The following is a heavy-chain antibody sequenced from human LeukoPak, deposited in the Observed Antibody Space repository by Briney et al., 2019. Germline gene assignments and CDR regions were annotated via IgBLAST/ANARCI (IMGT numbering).Heavy chain of an antibody. CDR3: ARSSAVAGTYGY. D-gene: IGHD6-19*01. CDR2: IYTSGST. J-gene: IGHJ4*02. Sequence: SETLSLTCSISGGSIRSYYWSWIRQPAGKGLEWIGRIYTSGSTNYNPSLKSRVTMSVDTSKNQFSLKLSSVTAADTAVYYCARSSAVAGTYGYWGQGTLVTVSS. CDR1: GGSIRSYY. V-gene: IGHV4-4*07.